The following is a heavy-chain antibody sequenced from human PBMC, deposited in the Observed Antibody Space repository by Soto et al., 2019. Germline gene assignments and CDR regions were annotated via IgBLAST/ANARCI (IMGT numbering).Heavy chain of an antibody. V-gene: IGHV3-7*01. CDR1: GFTFSSYW. J-gene: IGHJ4*02. D-gene: IGHD3-9*01. CDR2: IKQDGSEK. Sequence: EVQLVESGGGLVQPGGSLRLSCAASGFTFSSYWMSWVRQAPGKGLEWVANIKQDGSEKYYVDSVKGRLTISRDNAKNSLYLQMNSLRAEDTAVYYCARAGFWDSLTGCFDYWGQGTLFTVSS. CDR3: ARAGFWDSLTGCFDY.